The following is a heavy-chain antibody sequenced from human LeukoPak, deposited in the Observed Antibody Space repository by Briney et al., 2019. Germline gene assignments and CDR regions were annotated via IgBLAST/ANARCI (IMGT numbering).Heavy chain of an antibody. V-gene: IGHV3-23*01. CDR2: ISGSGGST. Sequence: PGGSLRLSCAASGFTLRSYAMGWVRRAPGKGLGWASAISGSGGSTYYADSVKGRFTISRDNSKNTLYLQMNSLRAEDTAVYYCAKDVGYSSSWYYFDYWGQGTLVTVSS. D-gene: IGHD6-13*01. CDR3: AKDVGYSSSWYYFDY. J-gene: IGHJ4*02. CDR1: GFTLRSYA.